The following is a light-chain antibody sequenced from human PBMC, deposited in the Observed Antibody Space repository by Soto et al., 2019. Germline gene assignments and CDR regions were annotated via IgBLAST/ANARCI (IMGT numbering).Light chain of an antibody. CDR2: GAS. Sequence: EIVLTQSPGTLSLSLGERATLSCRASQSVSSSYLAWYQQKPGQAPRLLIYGASSRATGIPDRFSGSGSGTDFTLTISRLEPEDFAVYYCQPYGSSPWTFGQGTKVEIK. J-gene: IGKJ1*01. V-gene: IGKV3-20*01. CDR3: QPYGSSPWT. CDR1: QSVSSSY.